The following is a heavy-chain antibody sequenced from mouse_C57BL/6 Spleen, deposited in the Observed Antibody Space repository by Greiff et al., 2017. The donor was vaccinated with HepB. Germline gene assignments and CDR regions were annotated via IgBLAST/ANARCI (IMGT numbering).Heavy chain of an antibody. J-gene: IGHJ3*01. D-gene: IGHD2-3*01. CDR2: INPNNGGT. CDR3: ARVGDDGYFLFAY. Sequence: EVQLQQSGPELVKPGASVKISCKASGYTFTDYYMNWVKQSHGKSLEWIGDINPNNGGTSYNQKFKGKATLTVDKSSSTAYMELRSLTSEDSAVYYCARVGDDGYFLFAYWGQGTLVTVSA. CDR1: GYTFTDYY. V-gene: IGHV1-26*01.